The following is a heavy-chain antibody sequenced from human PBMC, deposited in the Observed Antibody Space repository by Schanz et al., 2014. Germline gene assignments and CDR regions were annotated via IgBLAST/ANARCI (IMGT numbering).Heavy chain of an antibody. V-gene: IGHV4-4*07. Sequence: QVQLQESGPGLVKPSGTLSLTCAVSGGSISSFYWGWIRQPAGKGLEWIGRIYTSGSTNYNPSLKSRVTISLDTSKNQFSLKLSSVTAADTAVYYCARDRGYDFSFDPWGQGTLVTVSS. J-gene: IGHJ5*02. D-gene: IGHD3-3*01. CDR1: GGSISSFY. CDR2: IYTSGST. CDR3: ARDRGYDFSFDP.